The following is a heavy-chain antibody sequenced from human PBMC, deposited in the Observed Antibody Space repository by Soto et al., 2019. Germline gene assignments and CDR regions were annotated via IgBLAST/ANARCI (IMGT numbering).Heavy chain of an antibody. D-gene: IGHD3-10*01. J-gene: IGHJ5*02. Sequence: QVRLVQSGAEVKRPGASVKVSCKTYGYSFTGYGISWVRQAPGQGLEWMGWMSTYTGDTNYARKFRGRVTMTTDISASTASMELRSLTSDDTAVYYCARDPGGATGFDPWGQGTPVIVST. CDR1: GYSFTGYG. V-gene: IGHV1-18*01. CDR2: MSTYTGDT. CDR3: ARDPGGATGFDP.